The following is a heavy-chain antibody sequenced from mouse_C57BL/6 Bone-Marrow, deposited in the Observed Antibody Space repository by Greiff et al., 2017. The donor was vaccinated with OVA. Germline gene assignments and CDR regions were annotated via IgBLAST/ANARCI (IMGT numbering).Heavy chain of an antibody. V-gene: IGHV1-61*01. Sequence: QVQLQQPGAELVRPGSSVKLSCKASGYTFTSYWMDWVKQRPGQGLEWIGNIYPSDSETHYNQKFKDKATLTVDKSSSTAYMQLSSLTSEDSAVYYCASSDGYSDDWGQGTTLTVSS. D-gene: IGHD2-3*01. CDR1: GYTFTSYW. CDR2: IYPSDSET. CDR3: ASSDGYSDD. J-gene: IGHJ2*01.